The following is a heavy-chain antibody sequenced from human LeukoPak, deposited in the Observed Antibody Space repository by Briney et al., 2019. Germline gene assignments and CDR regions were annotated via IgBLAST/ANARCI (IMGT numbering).Heavy chain of an antibody. CDR1: GYTFTSYA. J-gene: IGHJ5*02. V-gene: IGHV1-3*01. D-gene: IGHD2-2*02. Sequence: GASVKVSCKASGYTFTSYATHWVRQAPGQRLEWMGWINAGNGNTKYSQKFQGRVTITRDTSASTAYMELSSLRSEDTAVYYCARACPPLGYCSSTSCYNPYIRQYRFDPWGQGTLVTVSS. CDR3: ARACPPLGYCSSTSCYNPYIRQYRFDP. CDR2: INAGNGNT.